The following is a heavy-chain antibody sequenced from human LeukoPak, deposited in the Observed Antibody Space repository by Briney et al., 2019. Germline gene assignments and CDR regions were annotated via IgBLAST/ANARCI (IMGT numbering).Heavy chain of an antibody. V-gene: IGHV3-7*01. CDR2: IHQYGGEK. CDR1: GFTFRSHW. D-gene: IGHD3-3*01. J-gene: IGHJ4*02. Sequence: PGGSLRLSCEGSGFTFRSHWMSWVRQAPGKGLEWVANIHQYGGEKYYVDSVRGRFSISRDNAKNSLYLEMNSLRAEDTAVYYCARVEVALSQECWGQGTLVTVS. CDR3: ARVEVALSQEC.